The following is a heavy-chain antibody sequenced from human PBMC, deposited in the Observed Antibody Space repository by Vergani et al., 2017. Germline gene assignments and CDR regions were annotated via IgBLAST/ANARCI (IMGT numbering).Heavy chain of an antibody. CDR2: IIPIFGTA. Sequence: QVQLVQSGAEVKKPGSSVKVSCKASGGTFSSYTISWVRQAPGQGLEWMGRIIPIFGTANSAQKFQGRVTITADESTSTAYMELSSLRSEDTAVYYCAGDIPREGSSGWYYYYYYGMDVWGQGTTVTVSS. D-gene: IGHD6-19*01. J-gene: IGHJ6*02. CDR1: GGTFSSYT. V-gene: IGHV1-69*08. CDR3: AGDIPREGSSGWYYYYYYGMDV.